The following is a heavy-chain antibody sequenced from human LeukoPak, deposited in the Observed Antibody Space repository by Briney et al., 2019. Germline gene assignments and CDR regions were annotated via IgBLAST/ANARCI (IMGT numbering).Heavy chain of an antibody. CDR2: IGWNGGSI. V-gene: IGHV3-9*01. D-gene: IGHD1-26*01. CDR3: AKDKYSGSYPALDY. J-gene: IGHJ4*02. CDR1: GFTFDDYA. Sequence: GRSLRLSCAASGFTFDDYAMHWVRQAPGKGLEWVSGIGWNGGSIGYADSVKGRFTISRDNAKNSLYLQMNSLRAEDTALYYCAKDKYSGSYPALDYWGQGTLVTVSS.